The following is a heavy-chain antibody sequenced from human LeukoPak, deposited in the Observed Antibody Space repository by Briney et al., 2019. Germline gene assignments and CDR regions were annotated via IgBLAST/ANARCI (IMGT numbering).Heavy chain of an antibody. CDR1: GGSISSYY. CDR2: IYYTGST. Sequence: PSETLSLTCTVSGGSISSYYWSWIRQPPGKGLEWIGYIYYTGSTSYSPSLKSRVTISADTSQNQFSLKLSSVTAADTAVYYCASRKLGNDYWGQGTLVTVSS. V-gene: IGHV4-59*01. CDR3: ASRKLGNDY. J-gene: IGHJ4*02. D-gene: IGHD7-27*01.